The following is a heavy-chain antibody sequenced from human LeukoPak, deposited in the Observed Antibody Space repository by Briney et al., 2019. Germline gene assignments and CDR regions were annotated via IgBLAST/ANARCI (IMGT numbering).Heavy chain of an antibody. CDR2: IIPIFGTA. CDR3: ARVDDYGDLFFDY. D-gene: IGHD4-17*01. J-gene: IGHJ4*02. Sequence: ASVKVSCKASGGTFSSYAISWVRQAPGQGLEWMGGIIPIFGTANYAQKFQGRVTITADESTSTAYMELSSLRSEDTAVYYCARVDDYGDLFFDYWGQGTLVTVSS. V-gene: IGHV1-69*13. CDR1: GGTFSSYA.